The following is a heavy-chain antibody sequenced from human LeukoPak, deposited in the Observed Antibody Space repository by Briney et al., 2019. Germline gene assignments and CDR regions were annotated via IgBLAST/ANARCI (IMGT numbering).Heavy chain of an antibody. V-gene: IGHV1-69*01. CDR2: IIPIFGTA. J-gene: IGHJ6*03. Sequence: SVKVSCKASGGTFSSYAISWVRQAPGQGLEWMGGIIPIFGTANYAQKFQGRVTITADESTSTAYMELSSLRSEDTAAYYCARGGAPDIVVVPAAIPYYYYYMDVWGKGTTVTVSS. CDR3: ARGGAPDIVVVPAAIPYYYYYMDV. D-gene: IGHD2-2*01. CDR1: GGTFSSYA.